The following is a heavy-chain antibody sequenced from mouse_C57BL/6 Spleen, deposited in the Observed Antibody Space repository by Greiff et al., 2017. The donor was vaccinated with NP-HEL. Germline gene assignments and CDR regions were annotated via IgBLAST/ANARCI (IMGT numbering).Heavy chain of an antibody. J-gene: IGHJ4*01. D-gene: IGHD1-1*01. V-gene: IGHV1-76*01. Sequence: VQLQQSGAELVRPGASVKLSCKASGYTFTDYYINWVKQRPGQGLEWIARIYPGSGNTYYNEKFKGKATLTAEKSSSTAYMQLSSLTSEDSAVYFCARKGLYDGSSYEAMDYWGQGTSVTVSS. CDR2: IYPGSGNT. CDR1: GYTFTDYY. CDR3: ARKGLYDGSSYEAMDY.